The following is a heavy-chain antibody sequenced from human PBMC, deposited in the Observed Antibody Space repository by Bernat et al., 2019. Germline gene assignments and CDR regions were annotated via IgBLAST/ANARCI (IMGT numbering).Heavy chain of an antibody. Sequence: QVQLVQSGAEVKKPGASVKVSCKASGYTFTGYYMHWVRQAPGQGLEWMGWINPNSGGTNYAQQFQGWVNMTRDTSISTAYMELSRLRSDDTAEYYCARGGGIAAADTEFDYWGQGTLVTVSS. V-gene: IGHV1-2*04. D-gene: IGHD6-13*01. CDR3: ARGGGIAAADTEFDY. J-gene: IGHJ4*02. CDR2: INPNSGGT. CDR1: GYTFTGYY.